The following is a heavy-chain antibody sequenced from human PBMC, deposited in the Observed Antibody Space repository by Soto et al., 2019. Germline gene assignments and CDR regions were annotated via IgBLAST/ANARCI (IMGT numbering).Heavy chain of an antibody. D-gene: IGHD2-15*01. V-gene: IGHV3-72*01. CDR2: VRNKANSYTT. CDR3: VRNLASGGTYYFDY. CDR1: GFTFSDHY. Sequence: EVQLVESGGGLVEPGGSLRLSCAASGFTFSDHYMDWVRQAPGKGLEWIGRVRNKANSYTTEYAASVRGRFTVSRDDSKNSLYLQMNSLKTEDTAVYYCVRNLASGGTYYFDYWGQGTLVTVSS. J-gene: IGHJ4*02.